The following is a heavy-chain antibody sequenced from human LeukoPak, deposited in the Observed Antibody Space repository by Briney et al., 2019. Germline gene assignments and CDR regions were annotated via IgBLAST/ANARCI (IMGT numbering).Heavy chain of an antibody. V-gene: IGHV4-34*01. CDR3: ASSVLRRGDY. D-gene: IGHD3-16*01. CDR2: INHSGST. CDR1: GGSSSGYY. Sequence: KPSETLSLTCAVYGGSSSGYYWSWIRQPPGKGLEWIGEINHSGSTNYNPSLKSRVTISVDTSKNQFSLKLSSVTAADTAVYYCASSVLRRGDYWGQGTLVTVSS. J-gene: IGHJ4*02.